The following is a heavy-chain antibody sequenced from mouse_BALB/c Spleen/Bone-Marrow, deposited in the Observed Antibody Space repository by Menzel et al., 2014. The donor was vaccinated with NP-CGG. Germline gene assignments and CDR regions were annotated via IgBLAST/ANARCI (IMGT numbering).Heavy chain of an antibody. J-gene: IGHJ3*01. CDR3: ARQYGNYWFAY. CDR1: GFDFSRDW. CDR2: INPDSSTI. Sequence: EVKVEESGGGLVQPGGSLKLSCAASGFDFSRDWMTWVRQAPGKGLEWIGEINPDSSTINYAPSLKDKFTISRDNAKNTLDLQMSKVRSEDTALYYCARQYGNYWFAYWGQGTLVTVSA. D-gene: IGHD2-10*02. V-gene: IGHV4-1*02.